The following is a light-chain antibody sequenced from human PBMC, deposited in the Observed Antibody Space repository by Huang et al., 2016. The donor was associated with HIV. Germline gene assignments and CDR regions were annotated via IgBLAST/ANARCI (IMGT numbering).Light chain of an antibody. CDR3: QQYNNWLA. CDR1: QTVNSN. J-gene: IGKJ1*01. CDR2: GAS. Sequence: EIVMTQSPATLSVSPGERATLSCSASQTVNSNLAWYQQKPGQAPRLLIYGASTSATGVPARCSGGVSGTKFTLTISSLHAEDFAVYYCQQYNNWLAFGQGTKVEIK. V-gene: IGKV3-15*01.